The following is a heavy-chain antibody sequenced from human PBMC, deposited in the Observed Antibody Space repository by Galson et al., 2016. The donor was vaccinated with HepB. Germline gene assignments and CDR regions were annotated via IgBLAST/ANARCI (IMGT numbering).Heavy chain of an antibody. CDR3: ARERPLLCFDY. J-gene: IGHJ4*02. CDR1: GGSISSGGYY. CDR2: IYYSGST. Sequence: TLSLTCTVSGGSISSGGYYWSWIRQHPGKGLEFIGYIYYSGSTYYNPSLMSRVSISADTSKNQFSLKLNSVTAADTAVYYCARERPLLCFDYWGQGTLVTVSS. V-gene: IGHV4-31*03. D-gene: IGHD3-10*02.